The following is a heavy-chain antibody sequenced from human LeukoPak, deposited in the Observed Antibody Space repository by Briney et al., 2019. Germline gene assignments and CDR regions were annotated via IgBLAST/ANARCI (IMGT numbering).Heavy chain of an antibody. CDR3: ARGTTYYDFWSGYQNWFDP. V-gene: IGHV1-2*02. D-gene: IGHD3-3*01. CDR1: GYSFTDHY. Sequence: ASVKVSCKASGYSFTDHYLHWVRQAPGQGLEWMGWINPNSGGTNYAQKFQGRVTMTRDTSISTAYMELSRLRSDDTAVYYCARGTTYYDFWSGYQNWFDPWGQGTLVTVSS. CDR2: INPNSGGT. J-gene: IGHJ5*02.